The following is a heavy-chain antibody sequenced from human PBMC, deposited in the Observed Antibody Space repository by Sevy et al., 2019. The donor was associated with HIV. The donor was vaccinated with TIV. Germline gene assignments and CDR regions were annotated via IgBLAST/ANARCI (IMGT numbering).Heavy chain of an antibody. V-gene: IGHV3-21*01. D-gene: IGHD1-26*01. CDR2: ISSSSSYI. CDR3: ARDDSGSYLEDAFDI. J-gene: IGHJ3*02. Sequence: GGSLRLSCAASGFTFSSYSMNWVRQAPGKGLEWVSSISSSSSYIYYADSVKGRFTISRDNAKNSLYLQMNSLRAEDTAVYYCARDDSGSYLEDAFDIWGQRTMVTVSS. CDR1: GFTFSSYS.